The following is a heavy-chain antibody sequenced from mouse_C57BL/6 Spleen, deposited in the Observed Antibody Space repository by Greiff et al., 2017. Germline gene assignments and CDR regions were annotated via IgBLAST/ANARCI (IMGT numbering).Heavy chain of an antibody. J-gene: IGHJ2*01. CDR1: GFTFSSYA. Sequence: EVQLVESGGGLVKPGGSLKLSCAASGFTFSSYALSWVRQTPEKRLEWVATISDGGSYTYYPDNVKGRFTISRDNAKNNLYLQMSHLKSEDTAMYYCARAHYYGSSDVDYWGQGTTLTVSS. D-gene: IGHD1-1*01. CDR3: ARAHYYGSSDVDY. CDR2: ISDGGSYT. V-gene: IGHV5-4*01.